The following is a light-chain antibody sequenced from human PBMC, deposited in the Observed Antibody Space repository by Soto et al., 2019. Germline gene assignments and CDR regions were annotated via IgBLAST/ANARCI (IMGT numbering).Light chain of an antibody. V-gene: IGKV3-11*01. CDR3: QQRRDWPLT. CDR1: QSVSSY. CDR2: DAS. J-gene: IGKJ4*01. Sequence: EIVLTQFPATLSLSPGERATLSCRASQSVSSYLAWYQHKPGQAPRLLIHDASNRATGISARFSGGGSGTDFTLTISSLEPEDFAVYYCQQRRDWPLTFGGGTKLEIK.